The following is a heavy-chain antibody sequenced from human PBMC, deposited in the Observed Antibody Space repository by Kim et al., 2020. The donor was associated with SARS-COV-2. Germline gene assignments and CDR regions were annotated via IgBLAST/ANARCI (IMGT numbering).Heavy chain of an antibody. V-gene: IGHV4-34*01. Sequence: SETLSLTCAVYGGSLSGYSWNWIRQTPGKGLEWIGEINHSGGTNYSPSLKSRVTMSIDTSKNQFSLRLSSVTAADAAVYYCARGHIGVLPYPILGLGPIYYDYNMDVWGRGTTVTVSS. CDR3: ARGHIGVLPYPILGLGPIYYDYNMDV. J-gene: IGHJ6*03. D-gene: IGHD2-2*01. CDR1: GGSLSGYS. CDR2: INHSGGT.